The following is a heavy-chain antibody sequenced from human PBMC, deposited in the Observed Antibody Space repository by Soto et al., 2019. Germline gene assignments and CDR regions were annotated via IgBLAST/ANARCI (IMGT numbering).Heavy chain of an antibody. CDR1: GYTFTSYY. J-gene: IGHJ6*02. D-gene: IGHD3-3*01. V-gene: IGHV1-46*01. Sequence: ASVKVSCKASGYTFTSYYMHWVRQAPGQGLEWMGIINPSGGSTSYAQKFQGRVTMTRDTSTSTVYMELSSLRSEDTAVYYCARMASYNYDFWSGYYTEGPNYYGMDVWGQGTTVTVSS. CDR2: INPSGGST. CDR3: ARMASYNYDFWSGYYTEGPNYYGMDV.